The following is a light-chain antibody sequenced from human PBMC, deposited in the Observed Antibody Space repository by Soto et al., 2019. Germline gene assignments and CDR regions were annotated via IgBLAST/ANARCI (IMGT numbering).Light chain of an antibody. V-gene: IGLV4-60*02. CDR3: ETWDGNLWV. Sequence: QPVLTQSSSASASLGSSVKLTCTLSSGHSSYIIAWHQQQPGKAPRYLMKLEGSGSYNKGSGVPDRFSGSSSGADRYLTISNLPFEDEADYYCETWDGNLWVFGGGTKLTVL. CDR1: SGHSSYI. J-gene: IGLJ3*02. CDR2: LEGSGSY.